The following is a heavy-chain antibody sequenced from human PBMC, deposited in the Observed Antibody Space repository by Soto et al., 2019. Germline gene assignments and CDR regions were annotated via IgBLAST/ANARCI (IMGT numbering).Heavy chain of an antibody. D-gene: IGHD5-18*01. CDR2: IYWDDDK. CDR3: AHLPWKQLWTRAPVVY. J-gene: IGHJ4*02. Sequence: SGATLVNPTQTLTLTCTFSGFSLSTSGVGVGWIRQPPGKALEWLGIIYWDDDKRYSPSLKSRVTITKDTFKNRLVLTMTNMDPVDTATYYCAHLPWKQLWTRAPVVYWGQGTPVTVSS. CDR1: GFSLSTSGVG. V-gene: IGHV2-5*02.